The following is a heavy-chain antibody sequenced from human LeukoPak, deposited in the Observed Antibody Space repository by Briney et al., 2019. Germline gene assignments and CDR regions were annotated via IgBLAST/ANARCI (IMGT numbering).Heavy chain of an antibody. CDR3: ARGDDSSGYYPGGYFDY. Sequence: GESLQISCKGSGYSFTSYWIGWVRQLPGKGLEWMGIIYPGDSDTRYSPSFQGQVTISAGKSITTAYLQWSSLKASDTAMYYCARGDDSSGYYPGGYFDYWGQGTLVTVSS. J-gene: IGHJ4*02. D-gene: IGHD3-22*01. CDR2: IYPGDSDT. V-gene: IGHV5-51*01. CDR1: GYSFTSYW.